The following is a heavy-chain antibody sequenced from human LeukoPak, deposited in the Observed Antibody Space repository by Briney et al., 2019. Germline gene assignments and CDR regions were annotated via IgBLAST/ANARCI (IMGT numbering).Heavy chain of an antibody. CDR2: IYYSGST. CDR3: ARHSTVTTAQFDY. J-gene: IGHJ4*02. Sequence: SETLSLTCTVSGGSISSSSYYWGWIRQPPGKGLEWIGSIYYSGSTHYNPSLKSRVTISVDTSKNQFSLKLSSVTAADTAVHYCARHSTVTTAQFDYWGQGTLVTVSS. D-gene: IGHD4-17*01. V-gene: IGHV4-39*01. CDR1: GGSISSSSYY.